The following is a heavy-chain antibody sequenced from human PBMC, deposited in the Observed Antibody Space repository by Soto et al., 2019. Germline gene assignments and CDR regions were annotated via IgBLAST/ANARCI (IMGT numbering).Heavy chain of an antibody. J-gene: IGHJ4*02. CDR2: IYYSGIT. CDR1: GGSIIGYY. Sequence: SETLSLTCTVSGGSIIGYYWSWILQPPGKGLEWIGYIYYSGITNYKPSLKSRVTFSVDTSMNQFSLKLNSVTAADTAVYYCARESSDGYKFDYWGQGTLVTVSS. D-gene: IGHD5-12*01. CDR3: ARESSDGYKFDY. V-gene: IGHV4-59*12.